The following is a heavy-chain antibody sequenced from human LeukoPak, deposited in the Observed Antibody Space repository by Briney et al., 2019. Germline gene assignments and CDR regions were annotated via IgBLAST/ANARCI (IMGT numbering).Heavy chain of an antibody. Sequence: GGSLRLSCAASGFTFSSYAMSWVRQAPGKGLEWVSAISGSGGSTYYADSVKGRFTVPRDNSKNTLYLQMNSLRAEDTAVYYCARSLERIAAAPYYYYGMDVWGQGATVTVSS. CDR1: GFTFSSYA. V-gene: IGHV3-23*01. D-gene: IGHD6-13*01. CDR3: ARSLERIAAAPYYYYGMDV. CDR2: ISGSGGST. J-gene: IGHJ6*02.